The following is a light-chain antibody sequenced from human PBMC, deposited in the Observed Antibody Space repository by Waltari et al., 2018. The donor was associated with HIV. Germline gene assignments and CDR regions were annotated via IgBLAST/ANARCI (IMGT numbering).Light chain of an antibody. CDR1: QSVGRY. J-gene: IGKJ2*03. CDR3: QQRTNWPPYS. Sequence: EIVLTQSPATLSLSPGVRATLSCRASQSVGRYLAWYQQKPGQAPRLLIYDASNRATGIPVRFSGSGSGTDFTLTISSLEPEDFALYYCQQRTNWPPYSFGQGTKLEIK. CDR2: DAS. V-gene: IGKV3-11*01.